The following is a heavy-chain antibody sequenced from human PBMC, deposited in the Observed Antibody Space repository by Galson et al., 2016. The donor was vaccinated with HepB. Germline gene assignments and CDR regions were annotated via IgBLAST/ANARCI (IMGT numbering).Heavy chain of an antibody. Sequence: SLRLSCAASGFIFDDYAMHWVRQAPGKGLEWVSGITWNSGTIGYADSVKGRFTISRDSAKNSLYLQMNSLRGDDTALYYCAKDIRSVATSLDNWGQGTLVTVSS. J-gene: IGHJ4*02. CDR2: ITWNSGTI. CDR3: AKDIRSVATSLDN. D-gene: IGHD5-12*01. CDR1: GFIFDDYA. V-gene: IGHV3-9*01.